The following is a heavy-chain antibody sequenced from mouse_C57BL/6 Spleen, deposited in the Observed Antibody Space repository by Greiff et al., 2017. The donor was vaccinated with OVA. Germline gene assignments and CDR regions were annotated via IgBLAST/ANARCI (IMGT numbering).Heavy chain of an antibody. V-gene: IGHV14-2*01. CDR2: IDPGDGET. CDR1: GFNIKDYY. D-gene: IGHD1-1*01. CDR3: AREDYYGISPFAY. Sequence: EVQLQQSGAELVKPGASVKLSCTASGFNIKDYYMHWVKQRTEQGLEWIGRIDPGDGETKYAAKFQGKATITADTSSNTAYLQLSSLTSEDTAVYYCAREDYYGISPFAYWGQGTLVTVSA. J-gene: IGHJ3*01.